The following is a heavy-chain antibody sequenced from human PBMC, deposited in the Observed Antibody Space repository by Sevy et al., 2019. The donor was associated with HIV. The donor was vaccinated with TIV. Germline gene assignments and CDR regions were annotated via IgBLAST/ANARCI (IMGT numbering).Heavy chain of an antibody. CDR3: AKAIIAVAGRGVDY. D-gene: IGHD6-19*01. Sequence: GGSLRLSCAASGFTFSSYPMSWVRQAPGKGLEWVSTISGSGGSTYYADSVKGRFTISRDNSKNTLYLQMNSLRAEDTAVYYCAKAIIAVAGRGVDYWGQGTLVTVSS. CDR2: ISGSGGST. V-gene: IGHV3-23*01. J-gene: IGHJ4*02. CDR1: GFTFSSYP.